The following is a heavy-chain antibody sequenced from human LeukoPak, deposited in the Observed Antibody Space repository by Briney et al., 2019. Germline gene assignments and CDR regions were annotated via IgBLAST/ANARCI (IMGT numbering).Heavy chain of an antibody. V-gene: IGHV3-20*04. CDR3: ARDSLRRMVRGDSFDY. Sequence: PGGSLRLSCAASGFTFDDYGMSWVRQAPGKGLEWVSGINWNGGSTGYADSVKGRFTISRDNSKNTLYLQMNSLRAEDTAVYYCARDSLRRMVRGDSFDYWGQGTLVTVSS. J-gene: IGHJ4*02. D-gene: IGHD3-10*01. CDR1: GFTFDDYG. CDR2: INWNGGST.